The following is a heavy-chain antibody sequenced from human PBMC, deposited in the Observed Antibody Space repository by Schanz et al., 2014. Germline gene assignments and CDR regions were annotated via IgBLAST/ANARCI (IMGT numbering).Heavy chain of an antibody. CDR1: GFTFSSYA. Sequence: EVHLVESGGGLVQPGGSLRLSCAASGFTFSSYAMSWVRQAPGKGLEWVSFVHPGGSTYYPDSVKGRFTISRDSSKNTLYLQMNSLRPEDTAIYYCAKGPYYYYYMDVWGNGTTVTVSS. CDR2: FVHPGGST. V-gene: IGHV3-23*03. CDR3: AKGPYYYYYMDV. J-gene: IGHJ6*03.